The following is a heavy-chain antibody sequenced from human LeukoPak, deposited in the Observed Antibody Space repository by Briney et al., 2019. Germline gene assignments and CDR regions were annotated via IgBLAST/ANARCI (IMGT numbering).Heavy chain of an antibody. CDR1: GFTFKSYG. V-gene: IGHV3-33*06. CDR3: AKFGYCSSTSCYTGKWDYYYYMDV. CDR2: IWDDGSNK. D-gene: IGHD2-2*02. J-gene: IGHJ6*03. Sequence: GSLRLSWSASGFTFKSYGLHLVRQAPGKGLGWVAVIWDDGSNKYYADSVKGRFTISRDNSKNTLYLQMNSLRAEDTAVYYCAKFGYCSSTSCYTGKWDYYYYMDVWGKGTTVTVSS.